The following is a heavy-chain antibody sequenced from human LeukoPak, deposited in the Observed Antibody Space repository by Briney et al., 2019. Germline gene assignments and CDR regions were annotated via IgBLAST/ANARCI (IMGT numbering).Heavy chain of an antibody. V-gene: IGHV3-21*01. Sequence: GGSLRLSCAASGFPLSSHAMSWVRQAPGKGLEWVSSISGTSTSIYYADSVKGRFTISRDNAKNSLYLQMNSLRAEDTAVYYCARGPIPDYWGQGTLVTVSS. CDR1: GFPLSSHA. CDR3: ARGPIPDY. J-gene: IGHJ4*02. CDR2: ISGTSTSI. D-gene: IGHD2-2*02.